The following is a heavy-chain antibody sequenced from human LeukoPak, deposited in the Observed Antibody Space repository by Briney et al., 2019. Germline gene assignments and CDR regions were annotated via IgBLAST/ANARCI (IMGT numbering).Heavy chain of an antibody. CDR1: GFTFDDYA. CDR2: ISWNSGSI. Sequence: GGSLRLSCAASGFTFDDYAMHWVRQAPGKGLEWVSGISWNSGSIGYADSVKGRFTISRDNAKNSLYPQMNSLRAEDTALYYCAKGGHYYDSSGYYYFDYWGQGTLVTVSS. D-gene: IGHD3-22*01. V-gene: IGHV3-9*01. J-gene: IGHJ4*02. CDR3: AKGGHYYDSSGYYYFDY.